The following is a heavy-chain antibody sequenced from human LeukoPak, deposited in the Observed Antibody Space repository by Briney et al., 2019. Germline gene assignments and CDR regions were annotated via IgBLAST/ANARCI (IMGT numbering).Heavy chain of an antibody. CDR1: GFTFSSYS. V-gene: IGHV3-21*01. CDR3: ARYYYDSSGYLTAYYYYYMDV. Sequence: GGSLRLSCTASGFTFSSYSMNWVRQAPGKGLEWVSSISSSSSYIYYADSVKGRFTISRDNAKNSLYLQMNSLRAEDTAVYYCARYYYDSSGYLTAYYYYYMDVWGKGTTVTVSS. J-gene: IGHJ6*03. CDR2: ISSSSSYI. D-gene: IGHD3-22*01.